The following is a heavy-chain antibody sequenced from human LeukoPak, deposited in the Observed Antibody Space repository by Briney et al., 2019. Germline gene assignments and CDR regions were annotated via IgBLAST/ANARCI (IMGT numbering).Heavy chain of an antibody. V-gene: IGHV3-21*01. CDR1: GFTFTTYW. Sequence: GGSLRLSCAASGFTFTTYWMSWVRQAPGKGLEWVSTISSSSSYIYYADSVKGRFTISRDNAKNSLYLQMNSLRAEDTAVYYCARPQRDDSSGYFAFDIWGQGTMVTVSS. J-gene: IGHJ3*02. D-gene: IGHD3-22*01. CDR3: ARPQRDDSSGYFAFDI. CDR2: ISSSSSYI.